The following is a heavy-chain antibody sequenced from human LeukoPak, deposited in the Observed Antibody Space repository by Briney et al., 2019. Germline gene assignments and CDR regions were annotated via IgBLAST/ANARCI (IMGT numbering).Heavy chain of an antibody. J-gene: IGHJ3*02. CDR1: GFTFSSYA. D-gene: IGHD3-16*01. Sequence: PGGSLRLSCAAPGFTFSSYAMHWVRQAPGKGLEWVAVISYDGSNKYYADSVKGRFTISRDNSKNTLYLQMNSLRAEDTAVYYCAKGSPPHPWGGDAFDIWGQGTMVTVSS. CDR3: AKGSPPHPWGGDAFDI. V-gene: IGHV3-30-3*01. CDR2: ISYDGSNK.